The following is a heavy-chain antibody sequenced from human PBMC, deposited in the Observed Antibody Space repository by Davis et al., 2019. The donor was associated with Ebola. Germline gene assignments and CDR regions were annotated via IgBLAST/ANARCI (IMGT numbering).Heavy chain of an antibody. CDR3: ATTQWLREFDN. J-gene: IGHJ4*02. D-gene: IGHD6-19*01. CDR1: GFTFYRYE. V-gene: IGHV3-53*05. CDR2: IYDQST. Sequence: GESLKISCAASGFTFYRYEMNWVRQAPGKGLEWVSVIYDQSTAYADSVRGRFIISRDKSNNTLYLEMNSLRVDDTAVYYCATTQWLREFDNWGQGTLVTVSS.